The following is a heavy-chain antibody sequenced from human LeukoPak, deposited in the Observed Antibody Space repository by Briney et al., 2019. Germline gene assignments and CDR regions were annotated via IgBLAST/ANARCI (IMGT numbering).Heavy chain of an antibody. Sequence: PSETLSLTCAVYGGSFSGYYWSWIRQPPGKGLGWIGEINHSGSTNYNPSLKSRVTISVDTSKNQFSLKLSSVTAADTAVYYCASGQSDTAMDDWGQGTLVTVSS. CDR3: ASGQSDTAMDD. J-gene: IGHJ4*02. D-gene: IGHD5-18*01. V-gene: IGHV4-34*01. CDR1: GGSFSGYY. CDR2: INHSGST.